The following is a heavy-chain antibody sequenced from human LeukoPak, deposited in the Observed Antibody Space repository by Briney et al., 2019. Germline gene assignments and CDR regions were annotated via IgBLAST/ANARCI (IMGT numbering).Heavy chain of an antibody. V-gene: IGHV1-2*02. CDR2: INTNSGGT. Sequence: ASVKVSCKASGYIFTGYYMHWVRQAPGQGLEWMGWINTNSGGTNYAQKFQGRVTMTRDTSISTAYMELSRLRSDDTAVYYCAIIDIVVVVAASGEFDYWGQGTLVTVSS. CDR1: GYIFTGYY. D-gene: IGHD2-15*01. J-gene: IGHJ4*02. CDR3: AIIDIVVVVAASGEFDY.